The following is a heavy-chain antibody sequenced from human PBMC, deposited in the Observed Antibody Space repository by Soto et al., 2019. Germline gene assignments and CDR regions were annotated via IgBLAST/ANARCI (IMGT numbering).Heavy chain of an antibody. D-gene: IGHD5-12*01. CDR3: ARLKGYPVWFDP. CDR2: IYYSGST. CDR1: GGSISSGDYY. J-gene: IGHJ5*02. V-gene: IGHV4-30-4*01. Sequence: QVQLQESGPGLVKPSQTLSLTCTVSGGSISSGDYYWSWIRQPPGKGLEWIGYIYYSGSTYYNPSLKRRVTISVDTVKNQFCRKLSSVTAADTAVYYCARLKGYPVWFDPWGQGTLVTVSS.